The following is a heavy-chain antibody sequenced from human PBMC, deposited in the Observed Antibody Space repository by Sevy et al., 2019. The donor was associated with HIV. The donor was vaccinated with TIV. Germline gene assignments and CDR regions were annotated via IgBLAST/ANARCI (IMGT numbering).Heavy chain of an antibody. J-gene: IGHJ4*02. CDR2: ISGLSNYI. CDR1: AFTFSNYN. CDR3: ARGATSGWDYFDS. Sequence: GGSLRLSCVASAFTFSNYNSNWVRQPPGKGLEWVSYISGLSNYIYYADSLGGRFTISRDNAKSSVYLQMNSLRTEDTALYYCARGATSGWDYFDSWGQGTLVTVSS. V-gene: IGHV3-21*06. D-gene: IGHD6-19*01.